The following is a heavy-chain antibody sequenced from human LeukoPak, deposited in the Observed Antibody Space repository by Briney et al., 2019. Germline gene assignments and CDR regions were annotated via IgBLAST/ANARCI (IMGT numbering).Heavy chain of an antibody. Sequence: SETLSLTCTVSGGSITSGSHYWNWIQQPAGKGLEWIGRIYTSESTNYNPSLNSRVIISVDTSKNQFSLNLSSVTAADTAVYYCARNSLGALDSWGHGTLVTVSS. V-gene: IGHV4-61*02. CDR1: GGSITSGSHY. D-gene: IGHD1-26*01. J-gene: IGHJ5*01. CDR2: IYTSEST. CDR3: ARNSLGALDS.